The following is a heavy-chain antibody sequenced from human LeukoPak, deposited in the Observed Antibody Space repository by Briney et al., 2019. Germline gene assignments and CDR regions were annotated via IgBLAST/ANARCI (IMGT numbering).Heavy chain of an antibody. CDR2: SYYSGST. CDR3: ARDFVGGGNFDY. CDR1: GDSISSYY. Sequence: SETLSLTCTVSGDSISSYYWSWIRQPPGKGLEWIGCSYYSGSTNYNPSLKSRVTISVDTSKNQFSLKLSSLTAADTAVYHCARDFVGGGNFDYWGQGTLVTVSS. V-gene: IGHV4-59*01. D-gene: IGHD1-26*01. J-gene: IGHJ4*02.